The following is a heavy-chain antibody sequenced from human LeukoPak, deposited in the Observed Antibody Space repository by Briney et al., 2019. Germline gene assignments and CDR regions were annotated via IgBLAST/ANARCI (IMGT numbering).Heavy chain of an antibody. CDR2: IKEDGSDK. V-gene: IGHV3-7*03. CDR3: ARRNYFDY. CDR1: GFTFSSYG. Sequence: GGSLRLSCAASGFTFSSYGMHWVRQAPEKGLEWVANIKEDGSDKKYVDSVKGRFTISRDNAKNSLYLQMNSLRAEDTAVYYCARRNYFDYWGQGTLATVSS. J-gene: IGHJ4*02.